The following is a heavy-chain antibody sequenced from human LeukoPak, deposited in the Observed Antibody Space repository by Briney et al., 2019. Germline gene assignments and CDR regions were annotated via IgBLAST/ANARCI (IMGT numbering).Heavy chain of an antibody. D-gene: IGHD5-12*01. CDR3: AKDTYGGYGSIDH. V-gene: IGHV3-23*01. J-gene: IGHJ4*02. CDR2: IYSDGTT. CDR1: GFTFSNYA. Sequence: PGGSLRLSCAAFGFTFSNYAMLWVRQAPGKGLEGVSPIYSDGTTHYSESVKGRCTISRDNYRNTVSLQMNGLRAEDTALYYCAKDTYGGYGSIDHWGQGTLVTVS.